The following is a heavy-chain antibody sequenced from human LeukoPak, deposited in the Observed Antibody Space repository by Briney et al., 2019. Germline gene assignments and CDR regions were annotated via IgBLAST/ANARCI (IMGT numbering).Heavy chain of an antibody. CDR1: GGTFSSYA. J-gene: IGHJ4*02. V-gene: IGHV1-69*04. CDR2: IIPILGIA. CDR3: ARDNWFGPPGDSSGWYDY. D-gene: IGHD6-19*01. Sequence: ASVKVSCKASGGTFSSYAISWVRQAPGQGLEWMGRIIPILGIANYAQKFQGRVTITADKSTSTAYMELSSLRSGDTAVYYCARDNWFGPPGDSSGWYDYWGQGTLVTVSS.